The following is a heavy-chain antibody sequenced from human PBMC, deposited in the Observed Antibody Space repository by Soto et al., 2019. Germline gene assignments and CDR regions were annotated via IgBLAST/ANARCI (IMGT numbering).Heavy chain of an antibody. CDR3: ARDRRLYCGGDCYYYYFDY. Sequence: GGSLRFSCAASGSTVSSNYMSWVRQAPGKGLEWVSVIYSGGSTYYADSVKGRFTISRDNSKNTLYLQMNSLRAEATAVYYCARDRRLYCGGDCYYYYFDYWGQGTLVTVSS. V-gene: IGHV3-53*01. J-gene: IGHJ4*02. CDR2: IYSGGST. D-gene: IGHD2-21*02. CDR1: GSTVSSNY.